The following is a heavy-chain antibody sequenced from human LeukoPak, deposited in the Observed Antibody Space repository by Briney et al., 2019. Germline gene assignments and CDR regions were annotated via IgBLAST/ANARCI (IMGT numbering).Heavy chain of an antibody. D-gene: IGHD3-22*01. J-gene: IGHJ4*02. CDR1: GYIFTSYV. Sequence: ASVKVSCKAFGYIFTSYVLHWVRQAPGQGLEWMGWINTYTGNPTYAQGFTGRFVFSLDTSVSTAYLQISSLKADDTAMYYCARGDYETHGYQTRWGQGTLVTVSS. V-gene: IGHV7-4-1*02. CDR2: INTYTGNP. CDR3: ARGDYETHGYQTR.